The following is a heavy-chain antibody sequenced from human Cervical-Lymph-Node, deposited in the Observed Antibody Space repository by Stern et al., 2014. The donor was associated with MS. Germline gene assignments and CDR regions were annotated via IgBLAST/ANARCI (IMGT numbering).Heavy chain of an antibody. D-gene: IGHD3-3*01. CDR1: GFSLSTSGMR. CDR2: IDWDDDK. Sequence: ESGPALVKPTQTLTLTCTFSGFSLSTSGMRVSWIRQPPGKALEWLARIDWDDDKFYSKSLKTKLNISKDTSKNQVVLTMTNMDPVDTATYYCARSPPYYEFWNDYYYFDYWGQGTLVAVSS. J-gene: IGHJ4*02. CDR3: ARSPPYYEFWNDYYYFDY. V-gene: IGHV2-70*04.